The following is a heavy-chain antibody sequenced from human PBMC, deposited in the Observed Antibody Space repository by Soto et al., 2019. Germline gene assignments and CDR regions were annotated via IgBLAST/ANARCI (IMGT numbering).Heavy chain of an antibody. CDR1: GGSISTDNW. J-gene: IGHJ4*02. Sequence: QVQLQESGPGLVKPSGTLSLTCAVSGGSISTDNWWSWVRQPPGKGLEWVGEIYHSGSTNYNPSLKSRLTISIDMSKDQFCLDVRSVTAADTAVYYCARGGRWLFDYWGQGTLVTVSS. CDR3: ARGGRWLFDY. CDR2: IYHSGST. V-gene: IGHV4-4*02. D-gene: IGHD5-12*01.